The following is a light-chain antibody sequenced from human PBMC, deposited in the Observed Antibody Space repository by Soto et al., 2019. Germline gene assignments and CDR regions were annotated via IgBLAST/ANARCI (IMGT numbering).Light chain of an antibody. V-gene: IGKV1-5*01. Sequence: DIQMTQSPSTLSASVVDRVTITCRASQGISGWLAWYQQKPVKAPKLLIFDASSLESGVPPRFSASGSGREVTLTLSSLLQPDSATYYYQQHYRFYRTFGQGTKVDIK. CDR2: DAS. CDR3: QQHYRFYRT. CDR1: QGISGW. J-gene: IGKJ1*01.